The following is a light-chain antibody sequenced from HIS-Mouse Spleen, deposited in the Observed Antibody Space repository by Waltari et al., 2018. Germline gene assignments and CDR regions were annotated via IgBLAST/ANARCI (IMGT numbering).Light chain of an antibody. J-gene: IGLJ3*02. CDR3: SSYTSSSTRV. CDR2: DVS. Sequence: QSAPTQPASVSGSPGPSLTISCTGTSSDVGGYNYVSWYQQHPGKAPKLMIYDVSNRPSGVSNRFSGSKSGNTASLTISGLQAEDEADYYCSSYTSSSTRVFGGGTKLTVL. CDR1: SSDVGGYNY. V-gene: IGLV2-14*03.